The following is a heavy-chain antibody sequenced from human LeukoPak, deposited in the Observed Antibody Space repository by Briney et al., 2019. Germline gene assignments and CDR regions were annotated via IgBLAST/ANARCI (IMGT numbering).Heavy chain of an antibody. Sequence: GGSLRLSCAASGFTFSSYGMHWVRQAPGKGLEWVAFIRYDGSNKYYADSVKGRFTISRDNSKNTLYLQMNSLRAEDTAVYYCAKDRGYSSSWYNLDYWGQGTLVTVSS. J-gene: IGHJ4*02. CDR2: IRYDGSNK. V-gene: IGHV3-30*02. D-gene: IGHD6-13*01. CDR3: AKDRGYSSSWYNLDY. CDR1: GFTFSSYG.